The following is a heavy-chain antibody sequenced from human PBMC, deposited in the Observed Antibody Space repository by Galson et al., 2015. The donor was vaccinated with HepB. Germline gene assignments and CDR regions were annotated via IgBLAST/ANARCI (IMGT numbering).Heavy chain of an antibody. CDR3: PHMSTTVTTGYFDP. D-gene: IGHD4-11*01. Sequence: PALVKPTQTLTLTCAFSGFSLSTSGVALGWFRQPPGKALEWLALIYWHDDKRYSPSLRGRLTITRDTSKNLVVLTVANMNPADTATYYCPHMSTTVTTGYFDPWSQGTLVTVSS. J-gene: IGHJ5*02. CDR2: IYWHDDK. V-gene: IGHV2-5*01. CDR1: GFSLSTSGVA.